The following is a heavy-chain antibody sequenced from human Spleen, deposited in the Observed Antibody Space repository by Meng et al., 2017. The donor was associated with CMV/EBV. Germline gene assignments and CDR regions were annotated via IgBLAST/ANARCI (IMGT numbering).Heavy chain of an antibody. D-gene: IGHD1-26*01. CDR2: INRSGST. CDR1: GGSFSGYY. CDR3: ARGGYSGSYANDY. J-gene: IGHJ4*02. Sequence: CAVYGGSFSGYYWSWSRQPPGKGLGWIGEINRSGSTNYNPSLKSRVTISVDTSKNQFSLKLSSVTAADTAVYYCARGGYSGSYANDYWGQGTLVTVSS. V-gene: IGHV4-34*01.